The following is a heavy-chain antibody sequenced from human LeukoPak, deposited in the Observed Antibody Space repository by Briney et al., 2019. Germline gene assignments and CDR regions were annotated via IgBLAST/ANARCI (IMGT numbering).Heavy chain of an antibody. CDR2: ISAYNGNT. CDR1: GYTFTSYG. Sequence: ASVKVSCKTSGYTFTSYGISWVRQAPGQGLEWMGWISAYNGNTNYAQKLQGRVTMTTDTSTSTAYMELRSLRSDDTAVYYCARMGIVVVPAAIVGVPVGFDPWGQGTLVTVSS. J-gene: IGHJ5*02. V-gene: IGHV1-18*01. CDR3: ARMGIVVVPAAIVGVPVGFDP. D-gene: IGHD2-2*03.